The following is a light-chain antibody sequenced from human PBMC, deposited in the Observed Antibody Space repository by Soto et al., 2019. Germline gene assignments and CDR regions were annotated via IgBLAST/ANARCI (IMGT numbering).Light chain of an antibody. CDR2: DAS. CDR1: QSISSW. Sequence: DIQMPQSPSTLSASVGDRVTITCRASQSISSWLAWYQQKPGKAPKLLIYDASSLESGVPSRFSGSRSGTEFTLTISSLQPDDFATYYCQQYNSYSPLTFGVGTKVEIK. CDR3: QQYNSYSPLT. V-gene: IGKV1-5*01. J-gene: IGKJ4*01.